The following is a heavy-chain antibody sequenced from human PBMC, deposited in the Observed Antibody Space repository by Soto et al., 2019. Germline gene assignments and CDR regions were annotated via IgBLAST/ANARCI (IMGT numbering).Heavy chain of an antibody. CDR1: GFTFSSYG. Sequence: GSLRLSCAASGFTFSSYGMHWVRQAPGKGLEWVAVISYDGSNKYYGDSVKGRFTISRDNSKNTLYLQLNSLRAEDTALYYCAKDYSSGYYFDYWGQGT. CDR2: ISYDGSNK. CDR3: AKDYSSGYYFDY. D-gene: IGHD3-22*01. J-gene: IGHJ4*02. V-gene: IGHV3-30*18.